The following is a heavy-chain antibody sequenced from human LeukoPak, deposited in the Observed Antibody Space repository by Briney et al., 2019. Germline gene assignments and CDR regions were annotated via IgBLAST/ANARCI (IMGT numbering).Heavy chain of an antibody. CDR2: ISYDGSNK. CDR1: GFTFSSYG. CDR3: ARHFDY. V-gene: IGHV3-30*03. J-gene: IGHJ4*02. Sequence: GGSLRLSCAASGFTFSSYGMHWVRQAPGKGLEWVAVISYDGSNKYYADSVKGRFTISRDNSKNTLYLQMNSLRAEDTAVYYRARHFDYWGQGTLVTVSS.